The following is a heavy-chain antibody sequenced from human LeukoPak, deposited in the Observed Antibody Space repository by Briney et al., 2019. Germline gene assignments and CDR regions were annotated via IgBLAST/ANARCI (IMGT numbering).Heavy chain of an antibody. V-gene: IGHV1-2*06. Sequence: GASVKVSCKASGYTFTGYYMHWVRQAPGQGLEWMGRINPNSGGTNYAQKFQGRVTMTRDTSISTAYMEPSRLRSDDTAVYYCARAHDYCDSTGSTLGYWGQRTLVTVSS. CDR1: GYTFTGYY. D-gene: IGHD3-22*01. CDR2: INPNSGGT. J-gene: IGHJ4*02. CDR3: ARAHDYCDSTGSTLGY.